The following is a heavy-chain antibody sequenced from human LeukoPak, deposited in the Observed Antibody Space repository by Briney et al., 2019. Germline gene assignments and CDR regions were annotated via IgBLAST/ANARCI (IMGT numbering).Heavy chain of an antibody. CDR1: GFTFSSYS. V-gene: IGHV3-21*04. CDR3: AREVRFNNWFDP. D-gene: IGHD3-3*01. Sequence: GGSLRLSCAASGFTFSSYSMNWVRQAPGKGLEWVSSISSSSSYIYYADSVKGRFTISRDNAKNSLYLQMNSLRAEDTAVYYCAREVRFNNWFDPWGQGTLVTVSS. J-gene: IGHJ5*02. CDR2: ISSSSSYI.